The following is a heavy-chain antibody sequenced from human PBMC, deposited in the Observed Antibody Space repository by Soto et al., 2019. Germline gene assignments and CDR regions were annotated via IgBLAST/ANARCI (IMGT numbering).Heavy chain of an antibody. CDR1: GGAFSNYA. V-gene: IGHV1-69*12. J-gene: IGHJ4*02. CDR2: ILPIFGPA. CDR3: AREEGY. Sequence: QVQLVQSGAEVKKPGSSVKVSCKASGGAFSNYAISWVRQAPGPGLEWMGGILPIFGPANYAQKFQGRVTITAAVSTSTAYMELSSLRSDDTAVYYCAREEGYWGQGTLVSVSS.